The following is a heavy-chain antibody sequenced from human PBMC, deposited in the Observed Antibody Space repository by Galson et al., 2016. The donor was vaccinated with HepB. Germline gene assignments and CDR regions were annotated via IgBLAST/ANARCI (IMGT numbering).Heavy chain of an antibody. Sequence: TLSLTCTVSGGSISTGVFYWSWIRQPPGKGLEWIGYIYNTGNTYHNPSLESRSSISMDTSKTHFSLRLTSVSAADTAVYYCARGPPAGFGSGTCYLGAFDLWGQGTMVTVSS. V-gene: IGHV4-30-4*08. D-gene: IGHD2-2*01. J-gene: IGHJ3*01. CDR1: GGSISTGVFY. CDR3: ARGPPAGFGSGTCYLGAFDL. CDR2: IYNTGNT.